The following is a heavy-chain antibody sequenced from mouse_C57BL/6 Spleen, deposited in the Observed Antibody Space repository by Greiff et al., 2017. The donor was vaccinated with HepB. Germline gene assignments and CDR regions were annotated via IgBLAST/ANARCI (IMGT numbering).Heavy chain of an antibody. V-gene: IGHV1-69*01. CDR3: ASQYYYAMDD. CDR1: GYTFTSYW. Sequence: VQLQQPGAELVKPGASVKLSCKASGYTFTSYWMHWVKQSPGHGLEWIGEIDPSDSYTNYNQKFKGKSTLTVDKSSSTAYMQLSSLTSEDSAVYYCASQYYYAMDDWGQGTSVTASS. J-gene: IGHJ4*01. CDR2: IDPSDSYT.